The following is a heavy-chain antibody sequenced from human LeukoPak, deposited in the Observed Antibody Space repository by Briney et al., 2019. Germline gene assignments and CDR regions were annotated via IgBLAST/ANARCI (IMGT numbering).Heavy chain of an antibody. V-gene: IGHV3-23*01. Sequence: QSGGSLRLSCVASGFTFSMYGMSWVRQAPGKGLEWVSGISGADGSTYYADSVKGRFTISRDNSKNTLFLQMNSLRHDDTAVYYCAKYWGYCSSTGCFFNYYYYYMDVWGKGTTVTVSS. CDR3: AKYWGYCSSTGCFFNYYYYYMDV. CDR1: GFTFSMYG. J-gene: IGHJ6*03. D-gene: IGHD2-2*01. CDR2: ISGADGST.